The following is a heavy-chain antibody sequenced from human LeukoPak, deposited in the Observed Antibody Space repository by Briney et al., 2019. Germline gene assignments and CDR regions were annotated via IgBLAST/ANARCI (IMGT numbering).Heavy chain of an antibody. CDR2: IYSSGST. CDR3: ARKFDP. J-gene: IGHJ5*02. V-gene: IGHV4-4*09. Sequence: SETLSLTCTVSGASFSNYYWSWVRQPPGKGLEWIGHIYSSGSTNYNPSPKSRLTISLDTSKYQFSLKLSSGTAADTPVYYCARKFDPWGQGILVTVSS. CDR1: GASFSNYY.